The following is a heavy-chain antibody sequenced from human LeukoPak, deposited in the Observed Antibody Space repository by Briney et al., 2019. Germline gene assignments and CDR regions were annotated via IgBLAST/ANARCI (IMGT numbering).Heavy chain of an antibody. J-gene: IGHJ4*02. CDR3: AKGEAAVAYRIKFDY. D-gene: IGHD6-19*01. CDR1: GFTFSSYA. CDR2: ISGSGGST. V-gene: IGHV3-23*01. Sequence: LPGGSLRLSCAASGFTFSSYALTWVRQPPGKGLEWVSAISGSGGSTYYADSVKGRFTISRDNSKNTLYLQMNSLRAEDTAVYYCAKGEAAVAYRIKFDYWGQGTLVTVSS.